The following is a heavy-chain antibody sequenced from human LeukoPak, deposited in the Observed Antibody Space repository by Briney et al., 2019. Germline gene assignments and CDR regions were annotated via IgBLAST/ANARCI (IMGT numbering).Heavy chain of an antibody. Sequence: SQTLSLTCTVSGGSISSGDYYWSWIRQPPGKGLEWIGHMYYSGTTCYNPSLKSRVTILIDTSKNQFSLKLSSVTAADTAVYYCARSATRGVPNWSDPWGQGTLVTVSS. CDR1: GGSISSGDYY. D-gene: IGHD1-14*01. V-gene: IGHV4-30-4*08. CDR2: MYYSGTT. CDR3: ARSATRGVPNWSDP. J-gene: IGHJ5*02.